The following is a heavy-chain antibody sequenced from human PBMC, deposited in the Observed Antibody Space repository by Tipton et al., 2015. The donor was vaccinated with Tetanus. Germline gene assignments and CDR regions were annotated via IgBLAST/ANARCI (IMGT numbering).Heavy chain of an antibody. CDR1: GFTFSKKA. D-gene: IGHD3-9*01. CDR3: ARERLGLETGTQFYYDY. J-gene: IGHJ4*02. CDR2: ISGGGDNT. V-gene: IGHV3-23*01. Sequence: AVSGFTFSKKAMAWVRQAPGRGLEWVSGISGGGDNTHYADSVKGRFTISRDNSKNTLYLQMNSLRAEDTAVYYCARERLGLETGTQFYYDYWGQGTLVLVSS.